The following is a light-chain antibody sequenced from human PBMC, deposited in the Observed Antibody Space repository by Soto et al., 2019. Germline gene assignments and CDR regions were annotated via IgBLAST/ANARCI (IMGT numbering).Light chain of an antibody. V-gene: IGKV3-20*01. CDR3: QQYGRSPPYT. Sequence: EIVLTQSPGTLSLSPGERATLSCRASQTVNIDYLAWYQQKPGQAPRLLIYGASTRATGIADRFSGSGSGTDFTLTIRRLEPEDFAGYYCQQYGRSPPYTFGQGTKVEIK. CDR1: QTVNIDY. J-gene: IGKJ2*01. CDR2: GAS.